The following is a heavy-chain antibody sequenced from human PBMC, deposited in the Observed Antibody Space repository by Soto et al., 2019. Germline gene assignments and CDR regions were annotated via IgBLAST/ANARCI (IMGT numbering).Heavy chain of an antibody. CDR2: ISVDGRDR. CDR3: AKGAVGGNTMVRGVISEKFYFDY. V-gene: IGHV3-23*01. CDR1: GFSLSDYW. J-gene: IGHJ4*02. D-gene: IGHD3-10*01. Sequence: GGSLRLSCAASGFSLSDYWMHLVRQVPGKGLWWVSRISVDGRDRSYADSVKGRFTISRDNSKNTLYLQMNSLRAEDTAVYYCAKGAVGGNTMVRGVISEKFYFDYWGQGTLVTVSS.